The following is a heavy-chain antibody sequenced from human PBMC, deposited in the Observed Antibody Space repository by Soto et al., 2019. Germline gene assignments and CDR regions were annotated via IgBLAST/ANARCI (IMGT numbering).Heavy chain of an antibody. CDR2: ISSTSSTI. CDR3: ARDENYLSKHDY. Sequence: SLRLSCAASGFTFSSYAMNWVRRAPGKGLGWISYISSTSSTIYYADSVTGRFTISRDNAKTSLYLQMNSLRAEDTAVYHCARDENYLSKHDYWGQGTLVTVSS. J-gene: IGHJ4*02. CDR1: GFTFSSYA. V-gene: IGHV3-48*01. D-gene: IGHD1-7*01.